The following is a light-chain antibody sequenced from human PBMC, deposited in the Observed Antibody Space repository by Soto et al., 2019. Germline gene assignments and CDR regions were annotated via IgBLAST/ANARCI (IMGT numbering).Light chain of an antibody. V-gene: IGKV1-39*01. J-gene: IGKJ4*01. CDR1: QTSSNY. Sequence: DLQMTQSPSSLSASVGDRVTITCRASQTSSNYVNRYQQELGEAAKLLLHAASSWQCGVPSRFSGSRSGTDFTLTISTLQPEDFAPYYCPHPYKNPLTFGVGTTVEI. CDR2: AAS. CDR3: PHPYKNPLT.